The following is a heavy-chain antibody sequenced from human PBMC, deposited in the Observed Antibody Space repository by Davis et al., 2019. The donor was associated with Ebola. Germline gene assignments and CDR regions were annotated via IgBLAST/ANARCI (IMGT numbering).Heavy chain of an antibody. D-gene: IGHD3-3*01. CDR3: ARDRFLNWFDP. CDR2: ISAYNGNT. J-gene: IGHJ5*02. Sequence: ASVKVSCKASVYTFTSSGISWVRQAPGQGLEWMGWISAYNGNTNYAQKLQGRVTMTTDTSTSTAYMELRSLRSDDTAVYYCARDRFLNWFDPWGQGTLVSVSS. V-gene: IGHV1-18*01. CDR1: VYTFTSSG.